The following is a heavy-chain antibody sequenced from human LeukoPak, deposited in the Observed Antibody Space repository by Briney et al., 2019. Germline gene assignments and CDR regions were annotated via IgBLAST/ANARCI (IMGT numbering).Heavy chain of an antibody. Sequence: PGGSLRLSCAASGFIFSSYGMHWVRQAPDKGLEWVAFIRYDGSRKYYADSVKGRFTISRDNSKNTLYLQMNSLRSDDTAVYYCARLMGDYDFWREQYYFDYWGQGTLVTVSS. D-gene: IGHD3-3*01. V-gene: IGHV3-30*02. J-gene: IGHJ4*02. CDR3: ARLMGDYDFWREQYYFDY. CDR2: IRYDGSRK. CDR1: GFIFSSYG.